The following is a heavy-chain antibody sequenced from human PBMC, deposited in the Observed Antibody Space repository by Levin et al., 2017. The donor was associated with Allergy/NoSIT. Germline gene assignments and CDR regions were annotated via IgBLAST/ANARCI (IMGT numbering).Heavy chain of an antibody. Sequence: GESLKISCKASGYTFTGYYMHWVRQAPGQGLEWMGRINPNSGGTNYAQKFQGRVTMTRDTSISTAYMELSRLRSDDTAVYYCARQATVTTYPSDYWGQGTLVTVSS. V-gene: IGHV1-2*06. D-gene: IGHD4-17*01. CDR1: GYTFTGYY. J-gene: IGHJ4*02. CDR3: ARQATVTTYPSDY. CDR2: INPNSGGT.